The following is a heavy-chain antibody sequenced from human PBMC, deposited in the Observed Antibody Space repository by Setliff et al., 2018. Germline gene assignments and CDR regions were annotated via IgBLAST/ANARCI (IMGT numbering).Heavy chain of an antibody. CDR2: ISASGDTT. CDR3: ARGSPVDFDY. D-gene: IGHD5-12*01. V-gene: IGHV3-23*01. CDR1: GYTSSSYA. Sequence: GGSLRLSCAASGYTSSSYAMTWVRQAPGKGLEWVSIISASGDTTYYADSVKGRFTISRDNAKNSLYLQMNSLRAEDTAVYYCARGSPVDFDYWGQGTLVTVSS. J-gene: IGHJ4*02.